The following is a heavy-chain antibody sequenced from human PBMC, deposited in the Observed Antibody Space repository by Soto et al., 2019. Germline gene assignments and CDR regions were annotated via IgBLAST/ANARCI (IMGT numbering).Heavy chain of an antibody. Sequence: ASVKVSCKASGYTFTSYGISWVRQAPGQGLEWMGWISAYNGNTNYAQKLQGRVTMTTDTSTSTAYMELRSLRSDDTAVYYCARDLSGLSPPRYCSGGSCYLVYWGQGTLVTVSS. CDR1: GYTFTSYG. V-gene: IGHV1-18*01. D-gene: IGHD2-15*01. J-gene: IGHJ4*02. CDR3: ARDLSGLSPPRYCSGGSCYLVY. CDR2: ISAYNGNT.